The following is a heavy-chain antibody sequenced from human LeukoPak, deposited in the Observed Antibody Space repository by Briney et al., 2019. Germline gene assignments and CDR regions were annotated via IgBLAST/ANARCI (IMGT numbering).Heavy chain of an antibody. J-gene: IGHJ6*02. CDR1: GVFFSTYY. Sequence: PSETLSLTCGVCGVFFSTYYWNWIRQPPGKGLEWIGYIYYSGSTNYNASLKRRVPISVDKSTNQFSLKLRSVTAADTAAYYCAGVIGHSYYYYGMDVWGQGTTVTVSS. V-gene: IGHV4-59*13. CDR3: AGVIGHSYYYYGMDV. CDR2: IYYSGST.